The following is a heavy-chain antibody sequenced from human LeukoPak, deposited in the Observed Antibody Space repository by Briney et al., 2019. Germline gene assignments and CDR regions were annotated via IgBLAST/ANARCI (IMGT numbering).Heavy chain of an antibody. CDR3: ARDPFNSGSYYYYYYMDV. J-gene: IGHJ6*03. D-gene: IGHD1-26*01. Sequence: ASVKVSCKASGYTFTGYYMHWVRQAPGQGLEWMGWINPNSGGTNYAQKFQGRVTMTRDTSISTAYMELSRLRSDDTAVYYCARDPFNSGSYYYYYYMDVWGKGTTVTVSS. CDR2: INPNSGGT. V-gene: IGHV1-2*02. CDR1: GYTFTGYY.